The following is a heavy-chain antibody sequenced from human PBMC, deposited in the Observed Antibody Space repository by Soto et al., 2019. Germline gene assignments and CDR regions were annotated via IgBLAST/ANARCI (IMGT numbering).Heavy chain of an antibody. V-gene: IGHV3-30*18. CDR3: AKDAIDIVVVVAASNYYYYYMDV. J-gene: IGHJ6*03. D-gene: IGHD2-15*01. CDR1: GFTFSSYG. Sequence: VQLVESGGGVVQPGRSLRLSCAASGFTFSSYGMHWVRQAPGKGLEWVAVISYDGSNKYYADSVKGRFTISRDNSKNTLYLQMNSLRAEDTAVYYCAKDAIDIVVVVAASNYYYYYMDVWSKGTTVTVSS. CDR2: ISYDGSNK.